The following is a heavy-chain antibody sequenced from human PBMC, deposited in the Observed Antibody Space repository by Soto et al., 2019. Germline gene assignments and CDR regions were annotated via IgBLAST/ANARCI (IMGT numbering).Heavy chain of an antibody. Sequence: QVQLQESGPGLVKPSLTLSLTCTVSGGSISSGDYYWSWIRQPPGKALEWIGDIHYSGSTYYNPSLKSRLSISVDSSKNQFSLKVKSVTAADTATYYCARDRLGYCSSTSCYYGMDVWGQGTTVTVSS. V-gene: IGHV4-30-4*08. CDR3: ARDRLGYCSSTSCYYGMDV. D-gene: IGHD2-2*01. CDR2: IHYSGST. J-gene: IGHJ6*02. CDR1: GGSISSGDYY.